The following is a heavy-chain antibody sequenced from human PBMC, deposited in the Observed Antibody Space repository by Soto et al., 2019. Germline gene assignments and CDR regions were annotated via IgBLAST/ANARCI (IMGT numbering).Heavy chain of an antibody. J-gene: IGHJ4*02. Sequence: WETLSLTCTVSGDSMNNFYWSWIRQPPGKTLEWIGNIFYTGSTTYNPSLESRITMSVDTSKNQFSLRLSSVSAADTAVYFCAKYRRTAAEGYTLDYWGRGTLVTVSS. CDR1: GDSMNNFY. V-gene: IGHV4-59*01. CDR2: IFYTGST. CDR3: AKYRRTAAEGYTLDY. D-gene: IGHD6-13*01.